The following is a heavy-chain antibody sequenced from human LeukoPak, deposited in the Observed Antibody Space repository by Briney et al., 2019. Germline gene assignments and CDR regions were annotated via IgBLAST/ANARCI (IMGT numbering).Heavy chain of an antibody. V-gene: IGHV3-21*01. CDR3: ARVGGLFGGDPYDAFDM. J-gene: IGHJ3*02. CDR2: ISSSSSYI. CDR1: GFTFSSYS. Sequence: GGSLRLSCAASGFTFSSYSMNWVRQAPGKGLEWASSISSSSSYIYYADSVKGRFTISRDNAKNSLYLQMNSLRAEDTAVYYCARVGGLFGGDPYDAFDMWGQGTMVTVSS. D-gene: IGHD2-21*02.